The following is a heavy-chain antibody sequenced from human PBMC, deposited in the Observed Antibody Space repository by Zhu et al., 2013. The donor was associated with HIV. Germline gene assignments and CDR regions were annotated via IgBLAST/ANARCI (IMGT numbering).Heavy chain of an antibody. CDR2: ISYDGSNK. Sequence: VQLVESGGGVVQPGRSLRLSCAASGFTFSSYGMHWVRQAPGKGLEWVAVISYDGSNKYYADSVKGRFTISRDNSKNTLYLQMNSLRAEDTAVYYCAKDGVYSSSWYGIRHYYYYMDVWGKGTTVTVSS. V-gene: IGHV3-30*18. CDR1: GFTFSSYG. D-gene: IGHD6-13*01. CDR3: AKDGVYSSSWYGIRHYYYYMDV. J-gene: IGHJ6*03.